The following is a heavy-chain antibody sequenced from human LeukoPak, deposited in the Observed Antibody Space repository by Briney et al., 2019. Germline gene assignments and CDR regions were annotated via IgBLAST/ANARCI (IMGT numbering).Heavy chain of an antibody. D-gene: IGHD2-2*01. Sequence: GGSLRLSCAASGFTFSSYGMHWVRQAPGKGLEWVAVIWYDGSNKYYADSVKGRFTISRDNSKNTLYLQMNSLRAEDTAVHYCARVHCSSTSCPYPYYYYGMDVWGKGTTVTVSS. J-gene: IGHJ6*04. CDR3: ARVHCSSTSCPYPYYYYGMDV. CDR1: GFTFSSYG. V-gene: IGHV3-33*01. CDR2: IWYDGSNK.